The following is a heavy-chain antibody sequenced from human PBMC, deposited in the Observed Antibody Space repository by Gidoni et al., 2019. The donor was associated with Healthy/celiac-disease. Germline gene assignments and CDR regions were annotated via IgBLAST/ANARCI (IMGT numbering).Heavy chain of an antibody. D-gene: IGHD1-1*01. Sequence: QVQLVESGGGLVKPGGSLRLSCAASGFTFSDYYMSWIRQAPGKGLEWVSYISSSSSYTNYADSVKGRFTISRDNAKNSLYLQMNSLRAEDTAVYYCARAVRRTSYFDYWGQGTLVTVSS. V-gene: IGHV3-11*05. J-gene: IGHJ4*02. CDR2: ISSSSSYT. CDR3: ARAVRRTSYFDY. CDR1: GFTFSDYY.